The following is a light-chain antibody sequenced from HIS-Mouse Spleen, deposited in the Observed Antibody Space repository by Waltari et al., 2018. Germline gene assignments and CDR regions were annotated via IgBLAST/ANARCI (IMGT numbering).Light chain of an antibody. V-gene: IGLV3-21*03. CDR2: DDS. CDR3: QVWDSSSDHVV. Sequence: SYVLTQQPSVSVAPGKTARITWGGNNIGSKSVHWYQQKPGQAPVLVVYDDSDRPSGIPERFSGSNSGNTATLTISRVEAGDEADYYCQVWDSSSDHVVFGGGTKLTVL. CDR1: NIGSKS. J-gene: IGLJ2*01.